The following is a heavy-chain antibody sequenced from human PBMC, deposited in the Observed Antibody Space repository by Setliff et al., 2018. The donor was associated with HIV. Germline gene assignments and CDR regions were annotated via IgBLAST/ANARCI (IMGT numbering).Heavy chain of an antibody. CDR1: GGSISSYY. Sequence: ETLSLTCTVSGGSISSYYWSWIRQPPGKGLEWIGYIYYSGSTNYNPSLKSRVTISVDTSKNQFSLKLSSVTAADTAVYYCARGGGFWSGQLDYWGQGTLVTVSS. CDR2: IYYSGST. V-gene: IGHV4-59*01. J-gene: IGHJ4*02. D-gene: IGHD3-3*01. CDR3: ARGGGFWSGQLDY.